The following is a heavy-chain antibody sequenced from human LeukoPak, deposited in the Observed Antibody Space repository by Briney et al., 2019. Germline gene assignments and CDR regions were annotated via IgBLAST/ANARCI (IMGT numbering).Heavy chain of an antibody. J-gene: IGHJ6*03. Sequence: ASVKVSCKASGYTFTSYYMHWVRQAPGQGREWMGIINPSGGITSYAQKFQGRVTMTRDTSTSTVYMELSSLRSEDTAVYYCARRGGKRYYYYYMDVWGKGTTVTVSS. CDR1: GYTFTSYY. CDR3: ARRGGKRYYYYYMDV. CDR2: INPSGGIT. D-gene: IGHD2-15*01. V-gene: IGHV1-46*01.